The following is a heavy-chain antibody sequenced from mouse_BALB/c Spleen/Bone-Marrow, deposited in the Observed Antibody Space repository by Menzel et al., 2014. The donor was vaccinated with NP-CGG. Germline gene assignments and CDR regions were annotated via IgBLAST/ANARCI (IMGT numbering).Heavy chain of an antibody. J-gene: IGHJ1*01. Sequence: EVKLMESGPGLVKPFQSLSLTCTVTGYSITSDYAWNWIRQFPGNKLEWMGYISYSGSFSYNPSLKSRISVTRDTSKNQFFLQLNSVTAEDTATYYCARSGGKRYFAVWGVGTSVTVSS. CDR2: ISYSGSF. CDR1: GYSITSDYA. D-gene: IGHD1-1*02. CDR3: ARSGGKRYFAV. V-gene: IGHV3-2*02.